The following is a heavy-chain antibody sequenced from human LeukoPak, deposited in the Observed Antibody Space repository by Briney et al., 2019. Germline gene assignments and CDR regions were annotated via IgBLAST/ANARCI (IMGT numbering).Heavy chain of an antibody. D-gene: IGHD3-3*01. J-gene: IGHJ5*02. V-gene: IGHV1-2*04. CDR1: GYTFTGYY. CDR2: INPNSGGT. CDR3: ARVVTQDNDFWSGYGWFDP. Sequence: ASVKVSCKASGYTFTGYYMHWVRQAPGQGLEWMGWINPNSGGTNYAQKFQGWVTMTRDTSVSTAYMELSRLRSDDTAVYCCARVVTQDNDFWSGYGWFDPWGQGTLVTVSS.